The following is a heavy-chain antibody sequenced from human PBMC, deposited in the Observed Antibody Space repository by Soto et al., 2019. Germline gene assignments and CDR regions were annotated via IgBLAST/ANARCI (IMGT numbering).Heavy chain of an antibody. J-gene: IGHJ3*02. Sequence: SLADTVSDGCIGRGGYCWRWMRQHPGKGLEWIGYIYYSGSTYYNPSLKSRVTISVDTSKNQFSLKLSSVTAADTAVYYCARSGRVYSYAPAAFAIWRKGTTVTVSS. V-gene: IGHV4-31*03. D-gene: IGHD5-18*01. CDR1: DGCIGRGGYC. CDR3: ARSGRVYSYAPAAFAI. CDR2: IYYSGST.